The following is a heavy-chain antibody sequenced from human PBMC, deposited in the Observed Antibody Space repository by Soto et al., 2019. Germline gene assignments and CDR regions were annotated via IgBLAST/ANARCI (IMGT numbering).Heavy chain of an antibody. D-gene: IGHD6-19*01. CDR1: GFTFGNYA. Sequence: EAQLLETGGGLLQPGKSLRLSCAASGFTFGNYAMTWVRQAPGRGLEWVSAISGGGGATYYADSVKGRFTISRDNSKNTLYLQMTSLRAEDTALYYCARTESSGWSTRYGMDVWGQGTTVTVSS. CDR2: ISGGGGAT. J-gene: IGHJ6*02. CDR3: ARTESSGWSTRYGMDV. V-gene: IGHV3-23*01.